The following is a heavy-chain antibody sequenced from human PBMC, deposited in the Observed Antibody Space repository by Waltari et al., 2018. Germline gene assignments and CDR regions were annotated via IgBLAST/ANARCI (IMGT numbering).Heavy chain of an antibody. Sequence: HVQLVPSGAEVKTPGASVKVSCTASGSTFPSYGISWVRQAPGQGLEWMGWISAYNGNTNYAQKLQGRVTMTTDTSTSTAYMELRSLRSDDTAVYYCARSGSYFGSFDYWGQGTLVTVSS. CDR3: ARSGSYFGSFDY. V-gene: IGHV1-18*01. D-gene: IGHD1-26*01. J-gene: IGHJ4*02. CDR1: GSTFPSYG. CDR2: ISAYNGNT.